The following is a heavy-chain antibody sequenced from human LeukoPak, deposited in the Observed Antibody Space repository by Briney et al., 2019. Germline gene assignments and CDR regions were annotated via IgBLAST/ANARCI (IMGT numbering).Heavy chain of an antibody. D-gene: IGHD3-10*01. V-gene: IGHV1-69*06. J-gene: IGHJ5*02. CDR3: ARDQAYGSENWFDP. CDR2: IIPIFGTA. CDR1: GGTFSSCA. Sequence: SVKVSCKASGGTFSSCAISWVRQAPGQGLEWMGGIIPIFGTANYAQKFQGRVTITADKSTSTAYMELSSLRSEDTAVYYCARDQAYGSENWFDPWGQGTLVTVSS.